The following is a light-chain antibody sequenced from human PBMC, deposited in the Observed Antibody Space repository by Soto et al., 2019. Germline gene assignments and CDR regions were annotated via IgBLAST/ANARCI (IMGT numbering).Light chain of an antibody. V-gene: IGKV1-5*03. CDR3: LQYNGYSRS. J-gene: IGKJ1*01. Sequence: DIQMTQSPSTLSASVGDRVTITCRASQSISTYLAWFQQKPGKAPNLLIYRASTLENVVPSRCSGSGSGTEFTLTISTLQPDDVATYYCLQYNGYSRSFGQGTKVEFK. CDR2: RAS. CDR1: QSISTY.